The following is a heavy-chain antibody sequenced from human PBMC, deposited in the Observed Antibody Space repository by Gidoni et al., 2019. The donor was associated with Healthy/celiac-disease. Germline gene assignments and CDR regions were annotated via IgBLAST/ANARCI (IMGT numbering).Heavy chain of an antibody. CDR2: KSYDGSNK. D-gene: IGHD3-3*01. CDR3: AKDQGDYDFWSGPLYGMDV. J-gene: IGHJ6*02. CDR1: GFTFSSYG. Sequence: QVQLVESGGGVVQPGRSLRLSCAASGFTFSSYGMHWVRQAPGKGLEWVAVKSYDGSNKYYADSVKGRFTISRDNSKNTLYLQMNSLRAEDTAVYYCAKDQGDYDFWSGPLYGMDVWGQGTTVTVSS. V-gene: IGHV3-30*18.